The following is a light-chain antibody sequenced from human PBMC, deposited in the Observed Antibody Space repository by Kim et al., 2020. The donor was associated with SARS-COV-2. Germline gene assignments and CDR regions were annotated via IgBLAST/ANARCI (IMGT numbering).Light chain of an antibody. Sequence: SYELTQPPSVSVSPGQTASITCSGDKLGDKYAFWYQQKPGQSPVVVIYQDTKRPSGIPERFSGSNSGNTATLTISGTQAMDGADYYCQAWDSNTVVFGGGTKLTVL. J-gene: IGLJ2*01. V-gene: IGLV3-1*01. CDR1: KLGDKY. CDR2: QDT. CDR3: QAWDSNTVV.